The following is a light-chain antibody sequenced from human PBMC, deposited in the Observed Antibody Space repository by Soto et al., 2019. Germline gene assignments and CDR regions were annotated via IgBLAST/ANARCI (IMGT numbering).Light chain of an antibody. CDR2: GAS. V-gene: IGKV3-20*01. J-gene: IGKJ2*01. CDR1: QSVSSSY. Sequence: EIVLTQSPGTLSLSPGERATLSCRASQSVSSSYLAWCQQKPGQAPRLLIYGASSRATGIPDRFSGSGSGTDFTLTISRLEPEDFGVYYCQQYGSSPMYTFGQGTKLEIK. CDR3: QQYGSSPMYT.